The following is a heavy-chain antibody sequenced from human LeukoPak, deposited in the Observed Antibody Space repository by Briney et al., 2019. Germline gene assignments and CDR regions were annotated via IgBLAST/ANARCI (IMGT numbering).Heavy chain of an antibody. D-gene: IGHD6-13*01. CDR3: ARDRWRGSSWYAKAFDI. CDR1: GYTFTSYG. Sequence: APVKVSCKASGYTFTSYGISWVRQAPGQGLEWMGWISAYNGNTNYAQKLQGRVTMTTDTSTSTAYMELRSLRSDDTAVYYCARDRWRGSSWYAKAFDIWGQGTMVTVSS. J-gene: IGHJ3*02. V-gene: IGHV1-18*01. CDR2: ISAYNGNT.